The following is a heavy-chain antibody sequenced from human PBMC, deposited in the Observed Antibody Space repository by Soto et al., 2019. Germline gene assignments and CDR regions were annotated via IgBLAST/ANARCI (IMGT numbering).Heavy chain of an antibody. CDR2: IIPIFDTA. CDR3: TRGAPHRIAAAGYHYYYGMDV. J-gene: IGHJ6*02. CDR1: GGTFSSYA. Sequence: QVQLVQSGAEVKKPGSSVKVSCKASGGTFSSYAISWVRQAPGQGLEWMGGIIPIFDTANYAQKFQGRVTVTADESTSTPYMELSSLRSEDTAVYYCTRGAPHRIAAAGYHYYYGMDVWGQGTTVTVSS. D-gene: IGHD6-13*01. V-gene: IGHV1-69*01.